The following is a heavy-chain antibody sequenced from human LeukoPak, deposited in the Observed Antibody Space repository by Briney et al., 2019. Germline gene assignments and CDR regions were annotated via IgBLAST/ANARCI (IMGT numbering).Heavy chain of an antibody. V-gene: IGHV4-4*07. D-gene: IGHD3-22*01. CDR2: IYSSGST. CDR3: AREGYYYDSSGHRHWYFDL. J-gene: IGHJ2*01. CDR1: GGSISSYY. Sequence: SSETLSLTCTVSGGSISSYYWSWIRQPAGKGLEWIGRIYSSGSTNYNPSLKSRVTMSVDTSKNQFSLKVSSVTAADTAVYYCAREGYYYDSSGHRHWYFDLWGRGTLVTVSS.